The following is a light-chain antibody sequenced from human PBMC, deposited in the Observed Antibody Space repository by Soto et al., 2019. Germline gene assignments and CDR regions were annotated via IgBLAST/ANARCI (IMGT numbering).Light chain of an antibody. Sequence: EIVLTQSPATLSVSPGERSTLSCRASQSVNQKLGWYQQKPGQPPRLLIYGATTRATGIPARFSGSGSGTEFTLTISSLQSEDFAVYYCQQYNNWPLTFGGGTKVDNK. CDR1: QSVNQK. V-gene: IGKV3D-15*01. CDR2: GAT. J-gene: IGKJ4*01. CDR3: QQYNNWPLT.